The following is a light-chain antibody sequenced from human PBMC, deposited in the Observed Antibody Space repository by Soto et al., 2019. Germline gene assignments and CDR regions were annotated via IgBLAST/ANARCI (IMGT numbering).Light chain of an antibody. CDR2: DAS. V-gene: IGKV3-15*01. CDR1: QSVTTN. Sequence: EVVMTQSPATLSVSPGERVTFSCRASQSVTTNLAWYQHKPGQSPRLLISDASTGASGIPPRVSGSGSGTECTLTIDRLQSADFAVYYCQQYDRWPVTFGGGTKVEIK. J-gene: IGKJ4*01. CDR3: QQYDRWPVT.